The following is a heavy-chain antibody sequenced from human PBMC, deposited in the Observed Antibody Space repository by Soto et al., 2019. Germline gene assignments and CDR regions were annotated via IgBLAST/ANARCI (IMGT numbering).Heavy chain of an antibody. CDR2: IIPILGIA. V-gene: IGHV1-69*02. D-gene: IGHD3-10*01. J-gene: IGHJ6*02. CDR1: GGTFSSYT. CDR3: ASEWFGEPGKYYYYGMDV. Sequence: QVQLVQSGAEVKKPGSSVKVSCKASGGTFSSYTISWVRQAPGQGLEWMGRIIPILGIANYAQKFQGRVTITADKSTSTAYMELSSLRSEDTAVYYGASEWFGEPGKYYYYGMDVWGQGTTVTVSS.